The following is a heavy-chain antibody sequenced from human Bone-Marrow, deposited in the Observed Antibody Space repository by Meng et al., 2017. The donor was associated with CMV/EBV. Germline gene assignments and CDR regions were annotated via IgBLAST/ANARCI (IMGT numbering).Heavy chain of an antibody. D-gene: IGHD1-26*01. CDR3: APGFRSWSGSYSS. CDR1: GGSFSGYY. CDR2: INHSGST. Sequence: QVQLQQWGAGLLKPSETLCRTCAVYGGSFSGYYWSWIRQPPGKGLEWIGEINHSGSTNYNPSLKSRVTISIDTSKNQFSLKLSSVTATDTAVYYCAPGFRSWSGSYSSWGQGTLVTVSS. J-gene: IGHJ4*02. V-gene: IGHV4-34*01.